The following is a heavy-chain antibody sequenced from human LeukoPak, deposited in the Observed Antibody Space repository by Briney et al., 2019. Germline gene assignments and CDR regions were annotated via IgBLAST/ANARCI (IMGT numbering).Heavy chain of an antibody. D-gene: IGHD6-13*01. CDR1: GGSISSSNW. V-gene: IGHV4-4*02. J-gene: IGHJ5*02. Sequence: PSGTLSLTCAVSGGSISSSNWWSWVRQPPGKGLEWIGEIYHSGSTNYNPSLKSRVTISVDKSKNQFSLKLSSVTAADTAVYHCARGVAAAGTDWFDPWGQGTLVTVSS. CDR3: ARGVAAAGTDWFDP. CDR2: IYHSGST.